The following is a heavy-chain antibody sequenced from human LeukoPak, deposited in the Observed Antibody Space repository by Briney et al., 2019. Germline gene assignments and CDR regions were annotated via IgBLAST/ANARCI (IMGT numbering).Heavy chain of an antibody. V-gene: IGHV1-2*02. J-gene: IGHJ4*02. CDR3: ARGLVTMVRGVMIAAIGY. CDR1: GYTFTGYY. Sequence: ASVKVSCKASGYTFTGYYMHWVRQAPGQGLEWMGWINPNSGGTNYAQKFQGRVTMTRDTSISTAYMELSRLRSDDTAVYYCARGLVTMVRGVMIAAIGYWGQGTLVTVSS. D-gene: IGHD3-10*01. CDR2: INPNSGGT.